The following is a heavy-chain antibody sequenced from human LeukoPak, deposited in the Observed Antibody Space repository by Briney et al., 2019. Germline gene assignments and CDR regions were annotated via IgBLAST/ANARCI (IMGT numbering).Heavy chain of an antibody. D-gene: IGHD3-22*01. Sequence: ASVKVSCRASGYTFTSYDINWVRQATGQGLEWMGWMNPNNGNTDYAQKFQGRVTMTRDTSISTAYMELSRPRSDDTAVYYCARDRLGLSGYYYDSSGFYYWGQGTLVTVSS. J-gene: IGHJ4*02. CDR1: GYTFTSYD. CDR2: MNPNNGNT. V-gene: IGHV1-8*01. CDR3: ARDRLGLSGYYYDSSGFYY.